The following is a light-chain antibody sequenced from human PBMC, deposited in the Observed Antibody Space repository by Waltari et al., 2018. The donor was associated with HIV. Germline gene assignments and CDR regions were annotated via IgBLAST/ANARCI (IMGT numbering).Light chain of an antibody. CDR3: QQYETSPPMST. Sequence: EVLLTQSPDTLSLSPGERVTLSCRATENVSSDDLTWYQQRPGRAPRRVLYGASTRATDIPDRFTGSGSGTDFTLTIKRLEPEDFAVYYCQQYETSPPMSTFGQGTRLE. CDR2: GAS. J-gene: IGKJ2*01. CDR1: ENVSSDD. V-gene: IGKV3-20*01.